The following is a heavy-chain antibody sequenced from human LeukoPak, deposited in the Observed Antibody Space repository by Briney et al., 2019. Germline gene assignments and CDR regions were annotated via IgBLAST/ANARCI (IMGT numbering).Heavy chain of an antibody. CDR2: IYYSGST. CDR1: GFTFSSYS. Sequence: GSLRLSCAASGFTFSSYSMNWVRQAPGKGLEWIGYIYYSGSTNYNPSLKSRVTISVDTSKNQFSLKLSSVTAADTAVYYCARALASYYYDSSGPFDYWGQGTQVTVSS. D-gene: IGHD3-22*01. CDR3: ARALASYYYDSSGPFDY. J-gene: IGHJ4*02. V-gene: IGHV4-59*01.